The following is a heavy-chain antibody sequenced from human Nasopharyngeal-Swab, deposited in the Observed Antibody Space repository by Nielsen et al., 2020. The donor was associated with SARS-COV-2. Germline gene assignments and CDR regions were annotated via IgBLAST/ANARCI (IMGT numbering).Heavy chain of an antibody. J-gene: IGHJ4*02. CDR3: AKSGSGWNYFDS. CDR1: GFTFSSYG. D-gene: IGHD6-19*01. Sequence: GESLKISCAASGFTFSSYGMNWVRQAPGKGLEWVSVIYSGGTTTYYGDSVKGRFTISRDDSKNTLYLQLNSLRADDTAVYYCAKSGSGWNYFDSWGQGTLVTVSS. CDR2: IYSGGTTT. V-gene: IGHV3-23*03.